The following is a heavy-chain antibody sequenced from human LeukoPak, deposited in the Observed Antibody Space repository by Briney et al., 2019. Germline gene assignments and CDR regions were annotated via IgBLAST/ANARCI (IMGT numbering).Heavy chain of an antibody. CDR3: ARSPAFYDGAVVKYYFDY. CDR1: GFPVYTNS. D-gene: IGHD6-19*01. CDR2: IYTGSTT. Sequence: PGGSLRLSCAVSGFPVYTNSMNWIRQVPGKGLVWVSVIYTGSTTHYADSVKGRFTISRDNSKNTLYLEMNSLRAEDAAVYFCARSPAFYDGAVVKYYFDYWGQGTLVTVSS. J-gene: IGHJ4*02. V-gene: IGHV3-53*01.